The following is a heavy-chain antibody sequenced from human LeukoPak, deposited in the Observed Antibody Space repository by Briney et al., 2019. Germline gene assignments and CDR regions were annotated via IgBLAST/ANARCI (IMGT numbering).Heavy chain of an antibody. Sequence: VASVKVSCKASGGTFSSYAISWVRQAPGQGLEWMGWISAYNGNTNYAQKLQGRVTMTTDTSTSTAYMELRSLRSDDTAVYYCARVDRSYDRTKNWFDPWGQGTLVTVSS. J-gene: IGHJ5*02. CDR2: ISAYNGNT. CDR3: ARVDRSYDRTKNWFDP. D-gene: IGHD3-22*01. V-gene: IGHV1-18*01. CDR1: GGTFSSYA.